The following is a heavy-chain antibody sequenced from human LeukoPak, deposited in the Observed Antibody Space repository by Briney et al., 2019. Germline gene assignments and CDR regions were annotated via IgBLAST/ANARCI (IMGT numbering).Heavy chain of an antibody. CDR3: ARLEYSSGWYVY. CDR2: IYYGGST. D-gene: IGHD6-19*01. J-gene: IGHJ4*02. CDR1: GGSMSSYF. V-gene: IGHV4-59*01. Sequence: PSETLSLTCTVSGGSMSSYFWSWIRQPPGKGLEWIGYIYYGGSTNYNPALNSRVTISVDTSKKQFSLKLSSVTAADTALYYCARLEYSSGWYVYWGQGTLVTVSS.